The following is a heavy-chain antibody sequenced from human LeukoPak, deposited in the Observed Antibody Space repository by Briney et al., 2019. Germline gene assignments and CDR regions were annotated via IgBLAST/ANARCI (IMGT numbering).Heavy chain of an antibody. CDR2: ISAYNGNT. D-gene: IGHD2-15*01. Sequence: VSVKVSCKASGYTFTSYGISWVRQAPGQGLEWMGWISAYNGNTNYAQKLQGRVTMTTDTSTSTAYMELRSLRSDDTAVYYCARDSTRHCSGGXCYGNYXGQGTLVTVSS. J-gene: IGHJ4*02. V-gene: IGHV1-18*01. CDR1: GYTFTSYG. CDR3: ARDSTRHCSGGXCYGNY.